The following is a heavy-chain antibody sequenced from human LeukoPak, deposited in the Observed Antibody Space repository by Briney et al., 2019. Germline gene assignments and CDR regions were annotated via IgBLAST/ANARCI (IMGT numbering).Heavy chain of an antibody. D-gene: IGHD6-13*01. Sequence: GGSLRLSCAASGFTFSSYAMSWVRQAPGKGLGWVSAISGSGGSTYYADSVKGRFTISRDNSKNTLYLQKNSLRAEDTAVYYCAKDRDLGIAAAEDFDYWGQGTLVTVSS. J-gene: IGHJ4*02. V-gene: IGHV3-23*01. CDR3: AKDRDLGIAAAEDFDY. CDR1: GFTFSSYA. CDR2: ISGSGGST.